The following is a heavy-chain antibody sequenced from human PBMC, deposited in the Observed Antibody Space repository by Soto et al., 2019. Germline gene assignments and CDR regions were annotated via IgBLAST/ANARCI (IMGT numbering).Heavy chain of an antibody. Sequence: EVQLVESGGGLVQPGGSLRLSCAASGFTFSSYWMSWVRQAPGKGLEWVANIKQDGSEKYYVDSGKGRFTISRDNAKNTLYLQMNSLRAEDTAVYYCAREALRYFDGLRPLSPTYYMDVWGKGTTVTVSS. CDR2: IKQDGSEK. V-gene: IGHV3-7*01. CDR3: AREALRYFDGLRPLSPTYYMDV. J-gene: IGHJ6*03. CDR1: GFTFSSYW. D-gene: IGHD3-9*01.